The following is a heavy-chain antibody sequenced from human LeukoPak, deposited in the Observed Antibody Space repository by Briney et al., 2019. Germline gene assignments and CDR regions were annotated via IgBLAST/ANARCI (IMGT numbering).Heavy chain of an antibody. CDR1: GYTFTTYG. D-gene: IGHD2-2*02. CDR2: ISPYNGNT. J-gene: IGHJ3*02. Sequence: ASVKVSCKASGYTFTTYGISWVRQAPGQGLEWMGWISPYNGNTNYAQKLQGRVTMTIDTSTTTVYMELRSLRSDDTAVYYCARDYGLVPAAIPDAFDIWGQGTMVTVSS. CDR3: ARDYGLVPAAIPDAFDI. V-gene: IGHV1-18*04.